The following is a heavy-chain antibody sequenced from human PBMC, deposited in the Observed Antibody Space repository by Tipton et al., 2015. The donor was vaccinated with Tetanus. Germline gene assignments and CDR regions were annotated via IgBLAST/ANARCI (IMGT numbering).Heavy chain of an antibody. CDR2: IFYSGRT. J-gene: IGHJ2*01. Sequence: TLSLTCNVSGDSMTDFYWSWIRQPPGKGLEWIAYIFYSGRTQHNPSLKSRVTISVDTAKNQFSLQLRSVTAADTAVHYCARGGSYSYGPRGFDLWGRGTLVTVSS. CDR3: ARGGSYSYGPRGFDL. V-gene: IGHV4-59*01. D-gene: IGHD5-18*01. CDR1: GDSMTDFY.